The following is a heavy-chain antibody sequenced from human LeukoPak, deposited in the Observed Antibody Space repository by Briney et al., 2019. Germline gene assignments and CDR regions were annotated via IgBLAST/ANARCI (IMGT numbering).Heavy chain of an antibody. CDR3: ARDNRGSSNNDAFDI. D-gene: IGHD1-26*01. V-gene: IGHV4-39*07. Sequence: PSETLSLTCTVSGGSISSSSYYWGWIRQPPGKGLEWIGSIYHSGSTYYNPSLKSRVTISVDTSKNQFSLKLSSVTAADTAVYYCARDNRGSSNNDAFDIWGQGTMVTVSS. CDR2: IYHSGST. J-gene: IGHJ3*02. CDR1: GGSISSSSYY.